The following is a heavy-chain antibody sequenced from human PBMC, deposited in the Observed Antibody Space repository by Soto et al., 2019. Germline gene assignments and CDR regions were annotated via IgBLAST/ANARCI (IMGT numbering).Heavy chain of an antibody. D-gene: IGHD6-19*01. CDR3: ARLFDTSGWYDY. V-gene: IGHV5-51*01. CDR1: GYSFTSYW. CDR2: IYPGDSDT. Sequence: GESLKISCKGSGYSFTSYWIGWVRQMPGKGLERMGIIYPGDSDTRYSPSFQGQVTISADKSITTTYLQWSSLKASDTAVYYCARLFDTSGWYDYWGQGTLVTVSS. J-gene: IGHJ4*02.